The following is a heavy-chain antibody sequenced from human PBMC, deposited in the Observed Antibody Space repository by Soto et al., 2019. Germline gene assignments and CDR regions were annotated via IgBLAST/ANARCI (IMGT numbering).Heavy chain of an antibody. V-gene: IGHV2-5*02. CDR3: APAVGAGNSEFLDF. CDR2: IYWDDDN. Sequence: QITLKESGPALVRPTQTLTLTCSFSGFALRSSDVGVGWIRQPPGKALEWLAVIYWDDDNRYSPSLKSRLRITKDTSKNQVVLTMTNLDPVDTATYYCAPAVGAGNSEFLDFWGQGTLVTVSS. CDR1: GFALRSSDVG. D-gene: IGHD3-3*01. J-gene: IGHJ1*01.